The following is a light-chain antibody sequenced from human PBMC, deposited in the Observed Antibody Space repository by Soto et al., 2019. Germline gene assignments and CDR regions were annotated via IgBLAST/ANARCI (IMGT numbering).Light chain of an antibody. CDR3: AAWDDSLSEV. CDR2: RND. J-gene: IGLJ1*01. V-gene: IGLV1-47*01. Sequence: QPVLTQPPSASGTPGQSVTVSCSGSSSNIGSNHVYWYQQLPGTAPKLLIFRNDQRPSGVPDRFSGSKSGTSASLAISGLRSEDEADYYCAAWDDSLSEVFGTGTKVTVL. CDR1: SSNIGSNH.